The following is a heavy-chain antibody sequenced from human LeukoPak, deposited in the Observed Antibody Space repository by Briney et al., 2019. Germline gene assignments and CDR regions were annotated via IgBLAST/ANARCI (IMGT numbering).Heavy chain of an antibody. CDR3: ARLCGNYQNYFDY. J-gene: IGHJ4*02. D-gene: IGHD1-26*01. Sequence: SETLSLTCTVSGGSISSITYYWGWIRQPPGKGLEWVGHMYYRGNTFYNSSLKSRVTISVDTSKNQFSLKLRSVTAADTAVYYCARLCGNYQNYFDYWGQGTLVTVSS. V-gene: IGHV4-39*07. CDR1: GGSISSITYY. CDR2: MYYRGNT.